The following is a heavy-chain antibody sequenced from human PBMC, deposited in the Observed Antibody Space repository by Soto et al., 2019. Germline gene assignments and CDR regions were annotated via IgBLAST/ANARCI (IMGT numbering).Heavy chain of an antibody. Sequence: EEQLVESGGGLVRPGESLRLSCTASGFTFSNHWLTWIRQAPGKGLERVANINLGGSEKYYVESVKGRFTISRDNAKNSLFLQMTSLRAEDTAVYYCARGHYGMDVWGQGTTVIVSS. J-gene: IGHJ6*02. V-gene: IGHV3-7*01. CDR2: INLGGSEK. CDR3: ARGHYGMDV. CDR1: GFTFSNHW.